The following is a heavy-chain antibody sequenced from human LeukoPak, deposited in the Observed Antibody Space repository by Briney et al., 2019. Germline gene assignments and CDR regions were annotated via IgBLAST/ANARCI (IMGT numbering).Heavy chain of an antibody. Sequence: ASVKVSCKASRYAFTSYYMHWVRQAPGQGLEWMGWINPNSGGTNYAQKFQGRVTMTRDTSISTAYMELSRLRSDDTAVYYCARDERYDSSGYPFDYWGQGTLVTVSS. D-gene: IGHD3-22*01. V-gene: IGHV1-2*02. CDR1: RYAFTSYY. J-gene: IGHJ4*02. CDR2: INPNSGGT. CDR3: ARDERYDSSGYPFDY.